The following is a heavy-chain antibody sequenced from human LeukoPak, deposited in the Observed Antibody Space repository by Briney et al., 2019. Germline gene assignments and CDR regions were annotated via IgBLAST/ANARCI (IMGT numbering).Heavy chain of an antibody. CDR3: ARQSITIFGVPRGWFDP. V-gene: IGHV5-51*01. D-gene: IGHD3-3*01. CDR1: GYSFTNYW. Sequence: TGESLKISCKGSGYSFTNYWIGWVRQMPGKGLEWMGIIYPDDSNTKYSPSFQGLVTISADKSISTAYLQWSSLKASDTAMYYCARQSITIFGVPRGWFDPWGQGTLVTVCS. J-gene: IGHJ5*02. CDR2: IYPDDSNT.